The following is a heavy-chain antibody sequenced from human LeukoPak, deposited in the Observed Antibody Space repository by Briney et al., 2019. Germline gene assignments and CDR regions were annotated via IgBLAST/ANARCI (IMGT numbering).Heavy chain of an antibody. Sequence: GGSLRLSCAASGFTFSSYGMHWVRQAPGKGLEWVAVISYDGSNKYYADSVKGRFTISRDNSKNTLYLQMNSLRSEDTAVYYCAREGSFYFDYWGQGTLVTVSS. CDR2: ISYDGSNK. CDR1: GFTFSSYG. CDR3: AREGSFYFDY. J-gene: IGHJ4*02. V-gene: IGHV3-30*03. D-gene: IGHD3-10*01.